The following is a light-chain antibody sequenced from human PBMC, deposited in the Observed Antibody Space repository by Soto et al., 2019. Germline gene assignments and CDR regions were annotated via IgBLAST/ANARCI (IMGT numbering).Light chain of an antibody. J-gene: IGKJ1*01. CDR2: GAS. CDR3: QQYGSSPGT. V-gene: IGKV3-20*01. Sequence: EIVLTQSPGTLSLSPGERATLSCRASQSLSSIYLAWYQQKPGQAPRLLIYGASSRATGIPERFSGSGSGTDFTLTISRLEPEDFAVYYCQQYGSSPGTFGQGTKVEIK. CDR1: QSLSSIY.